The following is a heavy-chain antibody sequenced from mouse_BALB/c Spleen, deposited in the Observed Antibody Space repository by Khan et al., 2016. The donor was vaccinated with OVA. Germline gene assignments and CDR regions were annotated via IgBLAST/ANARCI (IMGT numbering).Heavy chain of an antibody. Sequence: QVQLQQSGPALVRPGVSVKISCKGSGYTFTDYAMHWVKQSHAKSLEWIGLISSYSGNTNYNQKFKGKATMTVDKSSSTAYMELASLTSEDSAIYYCTSPAYDGYYDYWGQGTTLTVSS. D-gene: IGHD2-3*01. CDR1: GYTFTDYA. V-gene: IGHV1S137*01. J-gene: IGHJ2*01. CDR2: ISSYSGNT. CDR3: TSPAYDGYYDY.